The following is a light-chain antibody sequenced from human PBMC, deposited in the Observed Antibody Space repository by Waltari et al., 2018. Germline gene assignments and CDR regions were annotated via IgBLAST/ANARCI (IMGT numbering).Light chain of an antibody. CDR3: CSNNEGHTHV. V-gene: IGLV2-23*01. Sequence: QSALTQPASVSGSPGQSVTITCTGALGTSNLVSWYQQPPGPVPKLILYHSPERPSGPSLRFSGAGSGNTASLSISGLQSEDEADYYCCSNNEGHTHVFGTGTRVTVL. CDR1: LGTSNL. J-gene: IGLJ1*01. CDR2: HSP.